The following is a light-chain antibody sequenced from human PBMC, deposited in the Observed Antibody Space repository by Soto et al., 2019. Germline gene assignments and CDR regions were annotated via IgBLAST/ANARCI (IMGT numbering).Light chain of an antibody. V-gene: IGLV4-69*01. J-gene: IGLJ3*02. CDR3: QTWGTGIQV. Sequence: QPVLTQPPSVSASLGHSVKLTCTLTSGDSSYAISWHRQQPEKGPRYWMKLNSDGSHRKGDGIPDRFSGSSSGAERYLTISSLQSEDEADYYCQTWGTGIQVFGGGTKVTVL. CDR2: LNSDGSH. CDR1: SGDSSYA.